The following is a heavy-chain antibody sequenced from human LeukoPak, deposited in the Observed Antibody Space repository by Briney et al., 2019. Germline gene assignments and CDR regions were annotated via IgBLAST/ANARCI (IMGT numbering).Heavy chain of an antibody. D-gene: IGHD2-15*01. CDR1: GFTFTAHA. V-gene: IGHV3-64*02. Sequence: GGSQRLSCAASGFTFTAHAMHWVRQAPGKGLEYVSTISTNGDTTYYADSVKGRFTISRDNSKNTLYLQMGSLRAEDMAVYYCARGRGVSSYDAMDVWGRGTTVTVSS. CDR3: ARGRGVSSYDAMDV. J-gene: IGHJ6*02. CDR2: ISTNGDTT.